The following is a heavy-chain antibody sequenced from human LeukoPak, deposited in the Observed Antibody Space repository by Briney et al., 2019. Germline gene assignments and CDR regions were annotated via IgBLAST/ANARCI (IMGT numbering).Heavy chain of an antibody. V-gene: IGHV1-8*01. D-gene: IGHD5-18*01. J-gene: IGHJ4*02. CDR1: GYTFTSYD. CDR3: ARSHSYGYFTTDY. Sequence: ASVEVSCKASGYTFTSYDINWVRQATGQGLEWMGWMNPNSGNTGYAQKFQGRVTMTRNTSISTAYMELSSLRSEDTAVYYCARSHSYGYFTTDYWGQGTLVTVSS. CDR2: MNPNSGNT.